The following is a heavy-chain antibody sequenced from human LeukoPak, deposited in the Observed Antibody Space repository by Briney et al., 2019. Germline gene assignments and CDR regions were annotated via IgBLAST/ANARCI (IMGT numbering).Heavy chain of an antibody. V-gene: IGHV3-43*02. CDR2: ISGDGGST. Sequence: GGSLRLSCAAFGFSFDEYAMHWVRQAPGKGLEWVSLISGDGGSTHYADSVKGRFTISRDNSINSLYLQMSSLRTEDTALYYCTKDHPPKYSSSWYRFWYYFDYWGQGTLVTVSS. CDR3: TKDHPPKYSSSWYRFWYYFDY. D-gene: IGHD6-13*01. J-gene: IGHJ4*02. CDR1: GFSFDEYA.